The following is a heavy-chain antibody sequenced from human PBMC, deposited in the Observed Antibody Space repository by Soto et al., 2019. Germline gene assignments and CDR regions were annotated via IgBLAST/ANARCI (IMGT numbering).Heavy chain of an antibody. J-gene: IGHJ3*02. CDR2: IIPIFGTA. V-gene: IGHV1-69*01. CDR3: ARDQLPHDIVVELAASPHDAFDI. CDR1: GGTFSSYA. Sequence: QVQLVQSGAEVKKPGSSVKVSCKASGGTFSSYAISWVRQAPGQGLEWMGGIIPIFGTANYAQKFQGRVTITADESTRTAYMELRSLRSEDTAVYYCARDQLPHDIVVELAASPHDAFDIWGQGTMVTVS. D-gene: IGHD2-15*01.